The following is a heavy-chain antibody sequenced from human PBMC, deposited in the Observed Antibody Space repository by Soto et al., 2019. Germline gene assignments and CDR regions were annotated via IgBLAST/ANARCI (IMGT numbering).Heavy chain of an antibody. V-gene: IGHV4-4*07. D-gene: IGHD6-19*01. CDR1: DDSMISYY. J-gene: IGHJ4*02. CDR3: AREQGSGWYFDY. CDR2: VYSSGST. Sequence: PSETLSLTCTVSDDSMISYYWIWIRQPAGKRLEWIGRVYSSGSTNYNSSLKSRVTMSVDTSKNQFSLRLSSVTAADTAVYYCAREQGSGWYFDYWGQGTLVTVSS.